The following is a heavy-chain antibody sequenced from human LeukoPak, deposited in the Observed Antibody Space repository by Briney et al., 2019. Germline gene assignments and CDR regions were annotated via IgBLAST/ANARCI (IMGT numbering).Heavy chain of an antibody. D-gene: IGHD2-2*01. CDR1: GGSISSYY. J-gene: IGHJ3*02. CDR2: IYYSGST. CDR3: ARNRSAVIVPAAMGGAFDI. Sequence: SETLSLTCTVSGGSISSYYWSWIRQPPGKGLEWIGYIYYSGSTNYNPSLKSRVTISVDTSKNQFSLKLSSVTAADTAMYYCARNRSAVIVPAAMGGAFDIWGHGTMVTVSS. V-gene: IGHV4-59*08.